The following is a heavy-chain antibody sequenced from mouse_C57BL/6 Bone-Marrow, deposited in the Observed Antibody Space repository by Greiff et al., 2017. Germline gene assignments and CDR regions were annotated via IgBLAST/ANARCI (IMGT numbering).Heavy chain of an antibody. Sequence: QVQLQQPGAELVKPGASVKMSCKASGYTFTSYWITWVKHRPGQGLEWIGDIYPTSGRTNYNEKFKSKAILTVDTSSNTAYMQLSSLTSEDSAVFYCARSGPLGRSFDYWGQGTTLTVSS. CDR3: ARSGPLGRSFDY. CDR2: IYPTSGRT. V-gene: IGHV1-55*01. D-gene: IGHD4-1*01. J-gene: IGHJ2*01. CDR1: GYTFTSYW.